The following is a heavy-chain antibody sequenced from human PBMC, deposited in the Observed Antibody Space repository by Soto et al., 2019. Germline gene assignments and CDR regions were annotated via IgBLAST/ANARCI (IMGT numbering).Heavy chain of an antibody. CDR3: ARGRRSSIAAAGKGEDYYYYYGMDV. D-gene: IGHD6-13*01. CDR1: GYTFTNYG. V-gene: IGHV1-69*13. CDR2: IIPIFGTA. Sequence: EASVKVSCKASGYTFTNYGISWVRQAPGQGLEWMGGIIPIFGTANYAQKFQGRVTITADESTSTAYMELSSLRSEDTAVYYCARGRRSSIAAAGKGEDYYYYYGMDVWGQGTTVTVSS. J-gene: IGHJ6*02.